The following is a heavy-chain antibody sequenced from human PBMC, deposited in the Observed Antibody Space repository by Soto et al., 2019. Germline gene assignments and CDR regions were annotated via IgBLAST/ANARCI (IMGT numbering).Heavy chain of an antibody. D-gene: IGHD6-19*01. Sequence: QVQLVQSGPEVKKPGASVTVSCKASGHTFSTYGINWVRQAPGQGLEWMGWISPYNGNTNYAQKFQGRATMTTDTATSTAYMELRSLRSDDTAVYYCARVSQKRWLDVDAFDIWGQGTMVTVSS. CDR1: GHTFSTYG. CDR2: ISPYNGNT. J-gene: IGHJ3*02. CDR3: ARVSQKRWLDVDAFDI. V-gene: IGHV1-18*01.